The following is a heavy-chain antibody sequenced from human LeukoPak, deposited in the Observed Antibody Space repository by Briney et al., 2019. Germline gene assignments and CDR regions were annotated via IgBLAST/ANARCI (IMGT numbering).Heavy chain of an antibody. Sequence: PGRSLRLSCAASGFTFISSAMHWVRQAPGKGLEWVAVISYDGSNKYYADSVKGRFTISRDNSKNTLYLQMNSLRAEDTAVYYCARDAYTYYYGSGIYFDYWGQGILVTVSS. V-gene: IGHV3-30*04. J-gene: IGHJ4*02. CDR2: ISYDGSNK. D-gene: IGHD3-10*01. CDR1: GFTFISSA. CDR3: ARDAYTYYYGSGIYFDY.